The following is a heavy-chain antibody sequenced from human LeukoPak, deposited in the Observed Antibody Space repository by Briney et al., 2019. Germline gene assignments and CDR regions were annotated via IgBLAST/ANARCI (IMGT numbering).Heavy chain of an antibody. V-gene: IGHV3-11*01. D-gene: IGHD6-13*01. CDR2: INVNGGAM. J-gene: IGHJ4*02. CDR3: ARGPRILAAGSYYFDY. Sequence: PGGSLRLSCAASGFSFKDYYFSWIRQAPGRGLEWVSFINVNGGAMYYADFVKGRFTISRDNAKSSLYLEMNSLRVEDTAVYYCARGPRILAAGSYYFDYWGQGSLVTVSS. CDR1: GFSFKDYY.